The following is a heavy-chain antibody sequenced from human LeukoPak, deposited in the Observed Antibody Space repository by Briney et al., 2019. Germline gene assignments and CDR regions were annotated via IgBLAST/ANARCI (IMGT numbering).Heavy chain of an antibody. CDR2: INPDGSIT. Sequence: GGSLRPSCEASGFTFSNSWMHWVRQAPGKGLVWVSRINPDGSITNYADSVKGRFTISRDNAKNSLYLQMNSLRAEDTAVYYCARATRWFGDPILYFDYWGQGTLVTVSS. CDR1: GFTFSNSW. V-gene: IGHV3-74*01. D-gene: IGHD3-10*01. CDR3: ARATRWFGDPILYFDY. J-gene: IGHJ4*02.